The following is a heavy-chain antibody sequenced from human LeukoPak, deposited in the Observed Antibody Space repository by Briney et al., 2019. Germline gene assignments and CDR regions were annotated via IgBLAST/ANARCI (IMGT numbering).Heavy chain of an antibody. CDR1: GDSVSNNSAA. CDR2: TYYRSKWYN. Sequence: SQTLSLTCALSGDSVSNNSAAWNWITQSPSRGLEWLGRTYYRSKWYNDYAVSVKSRITINPDTSKNQFSLQLNSVTPEDTAVYYCASGKAFDIWGQGTMVTVSS. D-gene: IGHD4-23*01. V-gene: IGHV6-1*01. J-gene: IGHJ3*02. CDR3: ASGKAFDI.